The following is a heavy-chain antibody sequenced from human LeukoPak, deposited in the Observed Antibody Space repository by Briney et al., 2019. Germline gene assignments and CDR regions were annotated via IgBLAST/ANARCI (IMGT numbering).Heavy chain of an antibody. Sequence: GASVKVSCKASGYTFTGYYMHWVRQAPGQGLEWMGWINPNSGGTNYAKKFQGRVTMTRDTSISTAYMELSRLRSDDTAVYYCARWDIVVVPAAGFDYWGQGTLVTVSS. J-gene: IGHJ4*02. CDR3: ARWDIVVVPAAGFDY. CDR1: GYTFTGYY. D-gene: IGHD2-2*01. CDR2: INPNSGGT. V-gene: IGHV1-2*02.